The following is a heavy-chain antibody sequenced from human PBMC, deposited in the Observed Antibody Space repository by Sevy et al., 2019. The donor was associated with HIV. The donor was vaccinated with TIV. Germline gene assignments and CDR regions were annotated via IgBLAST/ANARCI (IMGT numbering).Heavy chain of an antibody. CDR2: ISSRSSEI. CDR1: GFIFRDRY. Sequence: GGSLRLSCVASGFIFRDRYMSWIRQAPGKGLEWVSFISSRSSEINYADSVKGGFTVSRDNAKNSLYLQMNSLRAEDTAVYYCAGDFMPVASAGTGALGVWGQGTAVTVSS. V-gene: IGHV3-11*05. J-gene: IGHJ6*02. CDR3: AGDFMPVASAGTGALGV. D-gene: IGHD6-13*01.